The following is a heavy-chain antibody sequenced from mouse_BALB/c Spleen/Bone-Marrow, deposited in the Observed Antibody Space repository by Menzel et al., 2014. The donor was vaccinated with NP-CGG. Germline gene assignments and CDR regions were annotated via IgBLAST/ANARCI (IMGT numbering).Heavy chain of an antibody. CDR2: IDPANGNT. D-gene: IGHD1-1*01. J-gene: IGHJ4*01. V-gene: IGHV14-3*02. Sequence: EVQLQQSGAELVRPGASVKLSCTASGSNIKDTYIHWVKQRPEQGLEWIGRIDPANGNTKYDPKFQGKATITADTSSNTAYLHLSSLTSEDTAVYYCARYRYYGSSGWDYWGQGTSVTVSS. CDR3: ARYRYYGSSGWDY. CDR1: GSNIKDTY.